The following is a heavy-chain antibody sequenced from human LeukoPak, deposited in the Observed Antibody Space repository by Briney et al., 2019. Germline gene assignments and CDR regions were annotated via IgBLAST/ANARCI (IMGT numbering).Heavy chain of an antibody. J-gene: IGHJ6*02. V-gene: IGHV3-7*04. Sequence: GRSLRLSCAASGFTFSSYWMSWVSQAPGKGLEWVANIKQDGSEKYYVDSVKGRFTISRDNAKNSLYLQMNSLRAEDTAVYYCARDHRRYGMDVWGQGTTVTVSS. CDR1: GFTFSSYW. CDR2: IKQDGSEK. CDR3: ARDHRRYGMDV.